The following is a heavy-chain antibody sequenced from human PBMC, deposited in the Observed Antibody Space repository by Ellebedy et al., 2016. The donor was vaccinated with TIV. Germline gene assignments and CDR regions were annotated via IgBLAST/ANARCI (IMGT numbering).Heavy chain of an antibody. J-gene: IGHJ4*02. CDR2: ISSSSSTI. Sequence: PGGSLRLSCAASGFTFSSYSMNWVRQAPGKGLEWLSYISSSSSTIFYADSVKGRFTISRDNSKNTLYLQMNSLRAEDTAVYFCAREVYCGGDCFNFDLWGQGTLVTVSS. CDR3: AREVYCGGDCFNFDL. CDR1: GFTFSSYS. D-gene: IGHD2-21*02. V-gene: IGHV3-48*01.